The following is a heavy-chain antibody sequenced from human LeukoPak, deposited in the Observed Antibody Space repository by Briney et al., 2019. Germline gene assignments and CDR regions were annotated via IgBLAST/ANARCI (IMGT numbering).Heavy chain of an antibody. CDR1: GFTFSSNW. D-gene: IGHD6-13*01. V-gene: IGHV3-7*01. CDR2: IKPDGSAE. CDR3: ARANNSSWHN. J-gene: IGHJ4*01. Sequence: GGSLRLSCATSGFTFSSNWMSWARHAPGRGPEWVANIKPDGSAEYYAASVKGRFTVSRDNAKNSLFLQMNSLRVEDTAVYYCARANNSSWHNWGHGTLVTVSS.